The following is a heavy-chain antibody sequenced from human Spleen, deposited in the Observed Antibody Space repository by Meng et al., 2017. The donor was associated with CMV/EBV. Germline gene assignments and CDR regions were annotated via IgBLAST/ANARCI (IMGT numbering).Heavy chain of an antibody. CDR2: IYHSGST. V-gene: IGHV4-38-2*02. CDR3: ARTLYVCTSITCYPKGGFDY. Sequence: GSLRLSCTVSGSSISSGYYWGWIRQPPGKGLEWIGSIYHSGSTYYNPSLKSRVTISADTSKNQFSLKLSSVTAAETAVYYCARTLYVCTSITCYPKGGFDYWGQGTLVTVSS. J-gene: IGHJ4*02. D-gene: IGHD1-14*01. CDR1: GSSISSGYY.